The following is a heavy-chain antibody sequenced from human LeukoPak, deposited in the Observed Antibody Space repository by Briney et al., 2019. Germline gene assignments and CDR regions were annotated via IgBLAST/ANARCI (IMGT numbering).Heavy chain of an antibody. CDR3: ARGNTYSSSWYGFHY. Sequence: GGSLRLSCAASGFTFSTYAMSWVRQAPGKGLEWVSAISGSGGSTYYADPVKGRFTISRDNSKNTLYLQMDSLRAEDTAVYYCARGNTYSSSWYGFHYWGQGTLVTVSS. V-gene: IGHV3-23*01. J-gene: IGHJ4*02. CDR2: ISGSGGST. D-gene: IGHD6-13*01. CDR1: GFTFSTYA.